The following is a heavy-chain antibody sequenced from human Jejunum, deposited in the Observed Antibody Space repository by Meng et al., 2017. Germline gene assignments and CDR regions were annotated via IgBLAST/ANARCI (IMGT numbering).Heavy chain of an antibody. CDR2: MTTGTT. D-gene: IGHD4-17*01. V-gene: IGHV3-23*01. Sequence: GESLKISCAASGFTFSTYSMSWVRQAPGKGLEWVSSMTTGTTYYAESVKGRFTISRDNSKSTLYLQMNSLRVEDTAVYYCAKDKKPDGLWPFDYWGQGTRVTVYS. CDR3: AKDKKPDGLWPFDY. J-gene: IGHJ4*02. CDR1: GFTFSTYS.